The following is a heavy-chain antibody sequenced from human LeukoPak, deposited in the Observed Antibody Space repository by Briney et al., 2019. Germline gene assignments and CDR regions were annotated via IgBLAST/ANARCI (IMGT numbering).Heavy chain of an antibody. CDR3: ARNPPRYFN. Sequence: GGSLRLSCAASGFTFSSYWMIWVRQAPKEVLEWVAKIQQDGSEKYYVDSVKGRFTISRDNAKNSLYLQMNSLRAEDTAVYYCARNPPRYFNWGQGTLVTVSS. V-gene: IGHV3-7*05. D-gene: IGHD1-26*01. J-gene: IGHJ4*02. CDR2: IQQDGSEK. CDR1: GFTFSSYW.